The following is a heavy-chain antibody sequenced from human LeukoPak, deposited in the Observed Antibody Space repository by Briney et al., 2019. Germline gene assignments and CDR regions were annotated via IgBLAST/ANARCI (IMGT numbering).Heavy chain of an antibody. Sequence: PGRSLRLSCGASGFTFSNYGMHWVRQAPGKGLGWVAVISYDGSDKYYADSVKGRFIISRDNSKNTLYLQMISLRAEDTADYYCAKDAPVGDFWSGYYVFDYWGQGTLVTVSS. CDR3: AKDAPVGDFWSGYYVFDY. CDR1: GFTFSNYG. V-gene: IGHV3-30*18. J-gene: IGHJ4*02. D-gene: IGHD3-3*01. CDR2: ISYDGSDK.